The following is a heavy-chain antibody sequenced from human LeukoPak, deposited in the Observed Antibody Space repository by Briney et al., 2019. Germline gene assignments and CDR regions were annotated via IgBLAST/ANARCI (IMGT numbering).Heavy chain of an antibody. CDR3: QIVVVTMLDY. J-gene: IGHJ4*02. D-gene: IGHD2-21*02. CDR2: ICYSGST. V-gene: IGHV4-39*01. CDR1: GDSISSSGYY. Sequence: SETLSLTCTVSGDSISSSGYYWGWIRQPPGKGLEWIGSICYSGSTYYNPSLKSRVTISVDTSKNQFSLKLSSVTAADTAVYYCQIVVVTMLDYWGQGTLVTVSS.